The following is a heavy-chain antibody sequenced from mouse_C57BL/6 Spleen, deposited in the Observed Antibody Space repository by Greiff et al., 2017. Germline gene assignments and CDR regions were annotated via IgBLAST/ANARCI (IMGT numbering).Heavy chain of an antibody. J-gene: IGHJ2*01. CDR3: AKDFDD. Sequence: QVQLQQPGAELVRPGTSVKLSCKASGYTFTSYWMHWVKQRPGQGLEWIGVNDPSDSYTNYNQKFKGKATLTVDTSSSTAYMQLSSLTSEDSAVYYYAKDFDDWGKGTTLTVSS. CDR2: NDPSDSYT. CDR1: GYTFTSYW. V-gene: IGHV1-59*01.